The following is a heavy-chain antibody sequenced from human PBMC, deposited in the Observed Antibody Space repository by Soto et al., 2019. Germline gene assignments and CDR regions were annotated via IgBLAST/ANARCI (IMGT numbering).Heavy chain of an antibody. V-gene: IGHV1-2*04. CDR2: INPNSGGT. J-gene: IGHJ4*02. CDR1: GYTFTGYY. CDR3: ARDQGYSSGYPGDPLENYYPY. D-gene: IGHD6-19*01. Sequence: ASVKVSCKASGYTFTGYYMHWVRQAPGQGLEWMGWINPNSGGTNYAQKFQGWVTMTRDTSISTAYMELSRLRSDDTAVYYCARDQGYSSGYPGDPLENYYPYWGQGTLVTVSS.